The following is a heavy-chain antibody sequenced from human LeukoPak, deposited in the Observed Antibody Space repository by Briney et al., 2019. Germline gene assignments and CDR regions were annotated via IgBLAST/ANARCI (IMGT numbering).Heavy chain of an antibody. D-gene: IGHD5-12*01. CDR3: ARAMKSGYDY. CDR1: GFTFSSYE. J-gene: IGHJ4*02. CDR2: ISSSGINI. V-gene: IGHV3-48*03. Sequence: GGSLRLSCAVSGFTFSSYEMIWVRQAPGKGLEWVSYISSSGINIYYADSVKGRFTISRDNAKNSLYLQMSSLRDEDTAVYYCARAMKSGYDYWGQGTLVTVSS.